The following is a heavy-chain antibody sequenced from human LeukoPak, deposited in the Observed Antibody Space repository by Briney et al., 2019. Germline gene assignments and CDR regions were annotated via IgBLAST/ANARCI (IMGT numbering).Heavy chain of an antibody. Sequence: GGSLRLSCAASGFTFSSYAMSWVRQAPGKGLEWVSVIYSGSTYYADSVKGRFTISRDNSKNTLYLQMNSLRAEDTAVYYCARVQYKSGTYYFDYWGQGTLVTVSS. CDR1: GFTFSSYA. CDR3: ARVQYKSGTYYFDY. J-gene: IGHJ4*02. CDR2: IYSGST. D-gene: IGHD1-1*01. V-gene: IGHV3-53*01.